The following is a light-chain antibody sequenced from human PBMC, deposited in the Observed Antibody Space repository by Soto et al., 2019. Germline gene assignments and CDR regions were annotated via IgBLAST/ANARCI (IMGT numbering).Light chain of an antibody. J-gene: IGLJ1*01. CDR1: SSDVGGYNY. Sequence: QSVLTQPASVSGSPGQSITISCTGTSSDVGGYNYVSWYQQHPGKAPKLMIYEVSNRPSGVSNRFSGSKSGNTASLTISGLQAEDEADYYCSSYTSSTLYVSGPGTKVTVL. V-gene: IGLV2-14*01. CDR3: SSYTSSTLYV. CDR2: EVS.